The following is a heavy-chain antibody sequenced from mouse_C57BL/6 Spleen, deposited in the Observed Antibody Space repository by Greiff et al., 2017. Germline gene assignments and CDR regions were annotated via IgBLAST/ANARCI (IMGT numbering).Heavy chain of an antibody. D-gene: IGHD1-1*01. Sequence: QVQLQQPGTELVKPGASVKLSCKASGYTFTSYWMHWVKQRPGQGLEWIGNINPSNGGTNYNEKFKSKATLTVDKSSSTAYMQLSSLTSEDSAVYYWARIYYGSSYWYFDVWGTGTTVTVSS. J-gene: IGHJ1*03. V-gene: IGHV1-53*01. CDR3: ARIYYGSSYWYFDV. CDR1: GYTFTSYW. CDR2: INPSNGGT.